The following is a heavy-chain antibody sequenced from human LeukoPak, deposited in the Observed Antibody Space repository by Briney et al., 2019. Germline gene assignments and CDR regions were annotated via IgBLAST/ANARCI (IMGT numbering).Heavy chain of an antibody. Sequence: GGSLRLSCEASGFSFSTFWMHWVRQAPGEGPVWVSGINSDGSTTNYADSVKGRFTISRDNAKNTLDLQMNSLRAEDTAVYYCARGRAEGYREIWDWFDPWGQGILVTVSS. J-gene: IGHJ5*02. CDR2: INSDGSTT. CDR3: ARGRAEGYREIWDWFDP. V-gene: IGHV3-74*01. CDR1: GFSFSTFW. D-gene: IGHD1-1*01.